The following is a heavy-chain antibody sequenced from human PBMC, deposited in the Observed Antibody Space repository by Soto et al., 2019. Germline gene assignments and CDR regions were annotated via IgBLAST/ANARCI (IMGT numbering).Heavy chain of an antibody. Sequence: SETLSLTCTVSGDSISSGSYYLTWIRQLPGKGLEWIGYIHYGGGTYYNPSLQSRGSISLDTSKNHFPLEVPSVTAADTAFYFFLLWDERNPPAYYIAVWGKGTTVTVSS. CDR1: GDSISSGSYY. J-gene: IGHJ6*03. D-gene: IGHD3-16*01. V-gene: IGHV4-31*06. CDR3: LLWDERNPPAYYIAV. CDR2: IHYGGGT.